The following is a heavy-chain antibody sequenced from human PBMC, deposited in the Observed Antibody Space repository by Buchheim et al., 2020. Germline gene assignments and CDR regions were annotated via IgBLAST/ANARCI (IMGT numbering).Heavy chain of an antibody. D-gene: IGHD5-24*01. V-gene: IGHV3-30*18. CDR3: AKDHMATISPVLPRPADY. Sequence: QVQLVESGGGVVQPGRSLRLSCAASGFTFSSYGMHWVRQAPCKVLEWVAVISYDGSNKYYADSVKGRFTISRDNSKNTLYLQMNSLRAEDTAVYYCAKDHMATISPVLPRPADYWGQGTL. CDR1: GFTFSSYG. J-gene: IGHJ4*02. CDR2: ISYDGSNK.